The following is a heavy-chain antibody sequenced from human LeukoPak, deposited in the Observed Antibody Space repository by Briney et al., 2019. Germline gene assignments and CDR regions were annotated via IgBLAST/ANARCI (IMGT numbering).Heavy chain of an antibody. CDR1: GGSISSGSYY. J-gene: IGHJ3*02. D-gene: IGHD3-22*01. CDR3: ARDRRYYDSSGYYYVEAFDI. CDR2: IYTSGST. V-gene: IGHV4-61*02. Sequence: PSQTLSLTCTVSGGSISSGSYYWSWIRQPAGKGLEWIGRIYTSGSTNYNPSLKSRVTISVDTSKNQFSLKLSSVTAADTAVYYCARDRRYYDSSGYYYVEAFDIWGQGTMVTVSS.